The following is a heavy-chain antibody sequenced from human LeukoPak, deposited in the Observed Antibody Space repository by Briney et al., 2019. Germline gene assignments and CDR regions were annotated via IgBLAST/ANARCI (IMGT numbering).Heavy chain of an antibody. CDR2: IIPIFGTA. CDR3: AKTDYDFWSGYSFDY. CDR1: GYAFTSYY. D-gene: IGHD3-3*01. Sequence: SVKVSCKASGYAFTSYYIHWVRQAPGQGLEWMGGIIPIFGTANYAQKFQGRVTITADESTSTAYMELSSLRSEDTAVYYCAKTDYDFWSGYSFDYWGQGTLVTVSS. V-gene: IGHV1-69*13. J-gene: IGHJ4*02.